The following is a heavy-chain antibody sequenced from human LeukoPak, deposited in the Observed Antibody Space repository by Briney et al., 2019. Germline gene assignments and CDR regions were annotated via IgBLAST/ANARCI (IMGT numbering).Heavy chain of an antibody. CDR2: IGGPTTHI. V-gene: IGHV3-21*01. D-gene: IGHD3-10*01. CDR1: GFIFSTYG. J-gene: IGHJ4*02. Sequence: GGSLRLSCTASGFIFSTYGMNWVRQAPGKGLEWVSSIGGPTTHIFYADSVKGRFTISRDNAKSSLYLNMNSLRAEDTAVYYCARDPLYYYGSGSYYVDYWGQGTLVTVSS. CDR3: ARDPLYYYGSGSYYVDY.